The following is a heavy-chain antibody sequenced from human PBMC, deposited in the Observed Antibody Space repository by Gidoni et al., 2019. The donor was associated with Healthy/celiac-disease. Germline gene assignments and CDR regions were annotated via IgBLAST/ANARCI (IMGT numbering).Heavy chain of an antibody. Sequence: EVQLLESGGGLVQHGGYLRLSCAAFGFTFRSYAMIWVRQAPGKWLEWVSAISGSGGSTYYADSVKGRFTISRDNSKITLYLQMNSLRAEDTAVYYCAKPEGYDSSGYYGYWGQGTLVTVSS. CDR1: GFTFRSYA. D-gene: IGHD3-22*01. J-gene: IGHJ4*02. CDR2: ISGSGGST. CDR3: AKPEGYDSSGYYGY. V-gene: IGHV3-23*01.